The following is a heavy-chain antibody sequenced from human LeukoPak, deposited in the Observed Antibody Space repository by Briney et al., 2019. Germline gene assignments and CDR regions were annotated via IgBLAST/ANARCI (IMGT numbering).Heavy chain of an antibody. J-gene: IGHJ4*02. Sequence: SETLSLTCTVSGGSISSYYWSWIRQPPGKGLEWIGYIYYSGSTNYNPSLKSRVTISVDTSKNQFSLKLSSVTAADTAVYYCARQSRNDYVWGSYRYTSNFDYWGQGTLVTVSS. CDR2: IYYSGST. CDR1: GGSISSYY. V-gene: IGHV4-59*08. D-gene: IGHD3-16*02. CDR3: ARQSRNDYVWGSYRYTSNFDY.